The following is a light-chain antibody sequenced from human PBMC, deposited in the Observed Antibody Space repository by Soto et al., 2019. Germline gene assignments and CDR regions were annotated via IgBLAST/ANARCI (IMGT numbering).Light chain of an antibody. CDR2: GAS. CDR3: QQYGRSPST. CDR1: QSVSSGY. V-gene: IGKV3-20*01. Sequence: EIVLSQSPATLSLSPGERATLSCRASQSVSSGYLAWYQQKPGQAPRLLIYGASSRATGIPDRFSGSGSGTDFTLTISRLEPEDFAVYYCQQYGRSPSTFGGGTKVDIK. J-gene: IGKJ4*01.